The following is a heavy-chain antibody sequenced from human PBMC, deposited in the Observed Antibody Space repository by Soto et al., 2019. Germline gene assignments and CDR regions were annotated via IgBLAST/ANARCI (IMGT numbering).Heavy chain of an antibody. J-gene: IGHJ4*02. D-gene: IGHD6-6*01. V-gene: IGHV3-11*01. CDR3: AKLIAARPLDY. CDR1: GFIFSNYY. Sequence: GGSLRLSCTASGFIFSNYYMSWIRQAPGKGLEWVSSISSRDLSIYYADSVKGRFTIFRDNSKNTLYLQMNSLRAEDTAVYYCAKLIAARPLDYWGQGTLVTVSS. CDR2: ISSRDLSI.